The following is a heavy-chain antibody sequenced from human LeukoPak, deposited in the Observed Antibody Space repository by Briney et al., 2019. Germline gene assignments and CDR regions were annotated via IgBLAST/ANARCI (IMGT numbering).Heavy chain of an antibody. D-gene: IGHD3-9*01. V-gene: IGHV3-30-3*01. CDR1: GFTFSSYA. CDR3: ASRLRLRYFDWLLNGLDY. J-gene: IGHJ4*02. CDR2: ISYDGSNK. Sequence: GRSLRLSCAASGFTFSSYAMHWVRQAPGKGLEWVAVISYDGSNKYYADSVKGRFTISRDNSKNTLYLQMNSLRAEDTAVYYCASRLRLRYFDWLLNGLDYWGQGTLVTVSS.